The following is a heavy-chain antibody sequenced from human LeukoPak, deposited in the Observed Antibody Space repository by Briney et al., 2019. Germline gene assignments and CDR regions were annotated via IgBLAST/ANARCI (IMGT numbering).Heavy chain of an antibody. V-gene: IGHV3-21*01. CDR3: ARVGGYCSSISNCYGDY. Sequence: GRSLRLSCAASGFSFDDYGMHWVRQAPGKGLEWVSCISSGSTNIYYADSVRGRFTISRDNAKNSLYLQMNSLRAEDTAVYYCARVGGYCSSISNCYGDYWGQGTLVTVSS. CDR1: GFSFDDYG. J-gene: IGHJ4*02. CDR2: ISSGSTNI. D-gene: IGHD2-2*01.